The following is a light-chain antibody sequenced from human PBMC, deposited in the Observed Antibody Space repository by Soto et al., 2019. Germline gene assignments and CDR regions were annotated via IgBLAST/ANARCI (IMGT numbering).Light chain of an antibody. J-gene: IGKJ4*01. CDR1: QSVSSSY. Sequence: IVLTHSPGTLSLSPGERATLSCRASQSVSSSYLAWYQQKPGQAPRLLIYGASSRATGIPDRFRGSGSGKDLALTISGLEPEDFAVYYCQQYGSSQLSVGGGAKVDIK. CDR3: QQYGSSQLS. CDR2: GAS. V-gene: IGKV3-20*01.